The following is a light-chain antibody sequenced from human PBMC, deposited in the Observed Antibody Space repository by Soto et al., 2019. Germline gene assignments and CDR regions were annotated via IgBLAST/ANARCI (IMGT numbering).Light chain of an antibody. Sequence: DIQMTQSPSTLSASVGDRVTITCRASQSISSWLAWYQQKPGKAPKLLIYKASSLESGVPSRFSGSGSGTGFTLTISSLQPDDFATYYCQQYNSYETFGQGTKVEIK. CDR3: QQYNSYET. CDR1: QSISSW. V-gene: IGKV1-5*03. CDR2: KAS. J-gene: IGKJ1*01.